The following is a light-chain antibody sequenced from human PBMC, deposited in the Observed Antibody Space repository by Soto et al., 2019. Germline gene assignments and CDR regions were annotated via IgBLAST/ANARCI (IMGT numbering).Light chain of an antibody. CDR2: AAS. Sequence: DIHSTYSPSSLSSSFVDRVTITCLASQGISNYLAWYQQKPGKVPKLLIYAASSLQSGVPSRFSGSGSGTDFTLTISSLQPEDVATYYCQKYNNAPRTFGQGTKVDIK. V-gene: IGKV1-27*01. CDR3: QKYNNAPRT. J-gene: IGKJ1*01. CDR1: QGISNY.